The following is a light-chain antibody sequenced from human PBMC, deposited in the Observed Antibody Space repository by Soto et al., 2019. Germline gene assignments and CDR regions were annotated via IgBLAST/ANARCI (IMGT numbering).Light chain of an antibody. Sequence: QSVLTQPPSVSGAPGQRVTISCTGSSSNIGAGYDVHWYQQLPGTAPKLLIYGNSNRPSGVPDRFSGSKSGTSASLAITGLLAEDGADYYCQSYDSSLSGWVFGGGTQLTVL. CDR2: GNS. CDR3: QSYDSSLSGWV. J-gene: IGLJ3*02. CDR1: SSNIGAGYD. V-gene: IGLV1-40*01.